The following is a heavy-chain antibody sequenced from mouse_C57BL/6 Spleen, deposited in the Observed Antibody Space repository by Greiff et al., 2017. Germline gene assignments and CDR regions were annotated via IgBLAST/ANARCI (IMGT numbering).Heavy chain of an antibody. V-gene: IGHV1-50*01. Sequence: VQLQESGAELVKPGASVKLSCKASGYTFTSYWMQWVKQRPGQGLEWIGEIDPSDSYTNYNQKFKGKATLTVDTSSSTAYMQLSSLTSEDSAVYYCARRGKAYYFDYWGQGTTLTVSS. CDR2: IDPSDSYT. CDR3: ARRGKAYYFDY. CDR1: GYTFTSYW. J-gene: IGHJ2*01. D-gene: IGHD2-1*01.